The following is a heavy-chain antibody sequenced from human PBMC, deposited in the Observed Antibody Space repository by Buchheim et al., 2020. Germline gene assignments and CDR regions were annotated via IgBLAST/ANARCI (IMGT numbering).Heavy chain of an antibody. Sequence: QVQLQESGPGLVKPSETLSLTCTVSGGSISSYYWSWIRQPPGKGLEWIGYIYYSGSTNYNPSLKSRVTISVDTSKNQFSLKLSSVTAADTAVYYCARFGLYYDFWGGYSDWFDPWGQGTL. CDR2: IYYSGST. D-gene: IGHD3-3*01. J-gene: IGHJ5*02. CDR3: ARFGLYYDFWGGYSDWFDP. V-gene: IGHV4-59*01. CDR1: GGSISSYY.